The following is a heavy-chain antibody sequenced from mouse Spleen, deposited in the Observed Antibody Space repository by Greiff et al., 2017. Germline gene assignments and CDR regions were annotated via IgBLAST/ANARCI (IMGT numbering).Heavy chain of an antibody. Sequence: EVQGVESGGGLVKLGGSLKLSCAASGFTFSSYAMSWVRQTPEKRLEWVATISSAGGDTYYPASVKGRFTISRDNAKNTLYLQMSSLKSEDTAIYYCARETFYYFDYWGQGTTLTVSS. V-gene: IGHV5-9-3*01. CDR3: ARETFYYFDY. J-gene: IGHJ2*01. CDR1: GFTFSSYA. CDR2: ISSAGGDT.